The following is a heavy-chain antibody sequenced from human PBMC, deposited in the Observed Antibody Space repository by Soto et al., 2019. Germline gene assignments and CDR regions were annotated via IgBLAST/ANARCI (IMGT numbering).Heavy chain of an antibody. J-gene: IGHJ4*02. D-gene: IGHD6-13*01. CDR2: INTNSGGT. V-gene: IGHV1-2*04. Sequence: ASVKVSCDASGCTFTGYYMHWVLQAPGQGLEWMGWINTNSGGTNYAQKFQGWVTMTRDTSISTAYMELSRLRSDDTALYYFARSDGILGSSGIPSYFDYWGQGTLVTVSS. CDR3: ARSDGILGSSGIPSYFDY. CDR1: GCTFTGYY.